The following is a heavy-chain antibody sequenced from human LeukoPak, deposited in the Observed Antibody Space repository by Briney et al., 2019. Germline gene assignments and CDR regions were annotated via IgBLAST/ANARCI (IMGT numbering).Heavy chain of an antibody. CDR3: ARGFYYYGSGSYHFDY. J-gene: IGHJ4*02. V-gene: IGHV3-48*04. Sequence: GGSLRLSCAASGFTFSSSWMNWVRQAPGKGLEWVSYISSSGSTIYYADSVKGRFTISRDNAKNSLYLQMNSLRAEDTAVYYCARGFYYYGSGSYHFDYWGQGTLVTVSS. D-gene: IGHD3-10*01. CDR1: GFTFSSSW. CDR2: ISSSGSTI.